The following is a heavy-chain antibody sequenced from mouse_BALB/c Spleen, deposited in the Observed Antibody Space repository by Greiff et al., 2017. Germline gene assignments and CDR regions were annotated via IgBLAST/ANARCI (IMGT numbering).Heavy chain of an antibody. Sequence: QVQLQQSGPELVKPGASVKISCKASGYAFSSPWMNWVKQRPGQGLEWIGRIYPGDGDTNYNGKFKGKATLTADKSSSTAYMQLSSLTSVDSAVYFCARGGGSSPAWFAYWGQGTLVTVSA. V-gene: IGHV1-82*01. CDR3: ARGGGSSPAWFAY. CDR2: IYPGDGDT. D-gene: IGHD1-1*01. J-gene: IGHJ3*01. CDR1: GYAFSSPW.